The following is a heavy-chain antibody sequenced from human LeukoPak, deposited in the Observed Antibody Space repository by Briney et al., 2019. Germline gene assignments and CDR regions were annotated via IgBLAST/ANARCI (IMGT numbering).Heavy chain of an antibody. D-gene: IGHD2-15*01. CDR2: INHSGST. CDR1: GGSFSGYY. V-gene: IGHV4-34*01. CDR3: ASQYCSGGSCYFN. J-gene: IGHJ4*02. Sequence: SETLSLTCAVYGGSFSGYYWSWIRQPPGKGLEWIGEINHSGSTNYNPSLKSRVTISVDTSKNQFSLKLSSVTAADTAVYYCASQYCSGGSCYFNWGQGTLVTVSS.